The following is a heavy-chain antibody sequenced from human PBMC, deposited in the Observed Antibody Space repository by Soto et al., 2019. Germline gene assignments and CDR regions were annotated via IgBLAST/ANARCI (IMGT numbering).Heavy chain of an antibody. Sequence: SVKVSCKASGGTFSSYTISWARQAPGQGLEWMGRIIPILGIANYAQKFQGRVTITADKSTSTAYMELSSLRSEDTAVYYCARYCSGGSCSTYYYYYGMDVWGQGTTVTVSS. CDR2: IIPILGIA. D-gene: IGHD2-15*01. CDR3: ARYCSGGSCSTYYYYYGMDV. J-gene: IGHJ6*02. CDR1: GGTFSSYT. V-gene: IGHV1-69*02.